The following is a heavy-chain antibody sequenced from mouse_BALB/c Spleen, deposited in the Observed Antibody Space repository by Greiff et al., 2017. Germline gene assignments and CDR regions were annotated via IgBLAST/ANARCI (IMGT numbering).Heavy chain of an antibody. D-gene: IGHD2-1*01. J-gene: IGHJ4*01. V-gene: IGHV5-17*02. CDR1: GFTFSSFG. CDR3: ARHHGNYAMDY. Sequence: EVHLVESGGGLVQPGGSRKLSCAASGFTFSSFGMHWVRQAPEKGLEWVAYISSGSSTIYYADTVKGRFTISRDNPKNTLFLQMTSLRSEDTAMYYCARHHGNYAMDYWGQGTSVTVSS. CDR2: ISSGSSTI.